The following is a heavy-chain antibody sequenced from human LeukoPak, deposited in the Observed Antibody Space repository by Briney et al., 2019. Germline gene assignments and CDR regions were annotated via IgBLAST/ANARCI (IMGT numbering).Heavy chain of an antibody. CDR2: IYYSGST. V-gene: IGHV4-59*01. D-gene: IGHD2-21*02. CDR1: GGSISSYY. CDR3: ASGGKLAYCGGDCYSPFDP. Sequence: SETLSLTCTVSGGSISSYYWSWIRQPPGKGLEWIGYIYYSGSTNYNPSLKSRVTISVDTSKNQFSLKLSSVTAADTAVYYCASGGKLAYCGGDCYSPFDPWGQGTLVTVSS. J-gene: IGHJ5*02.